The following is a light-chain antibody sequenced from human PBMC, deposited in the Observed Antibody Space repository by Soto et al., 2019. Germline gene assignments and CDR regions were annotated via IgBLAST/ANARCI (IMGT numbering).Light chain of an antibody. CDR1: QSVSKY. V-gene: IGKV3-20*01. CDR2: GAS. Sequence: EVVLTQSPGTLSLSPGERATLSCRASQSVSKYLAWYQQKPGQAPSLLIFGASSSATGIPDRFSGSGSGTDFTLTISSLETEDFAVYFCHQYGTSPRAFGRGTKVEFK. J-gene: IGKJ1*01. CDR3: HQYGTSPRA.